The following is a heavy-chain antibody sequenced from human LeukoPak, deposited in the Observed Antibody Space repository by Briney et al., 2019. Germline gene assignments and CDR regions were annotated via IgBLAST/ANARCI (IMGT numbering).Heavy chain of an antibody. D-gene: IGHD6-6*01. CDR3: ARGPNSNWSGLDF. V-gene: IGHV3-30-3*01. J-gene: IGHJ4*02. Sequence: PGRSLRLSCAASGFTFSSYAMHWVRRAPGKGLEWVAVISYDGSNKYYADSVKGRFTISRDNSKNTLYLQMNSLRAEDTAVYYCARGPNSNWSGLDFWGQGTLLTVSS. CDR1: GFTFSSYA. CDR2: ISYDGSNK.